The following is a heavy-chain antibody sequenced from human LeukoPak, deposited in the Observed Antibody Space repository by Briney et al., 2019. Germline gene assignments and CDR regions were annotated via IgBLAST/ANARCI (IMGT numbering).Heavy chain of an antibody. D-gene: IGHD6-13*01. CDR2: ISYDGSSK. CDR3: AKDPRYSSSWLDY. V-gene: IGHV3-30*18. Sequence: GGSLRLSCAASGFTFSSYAKHWVRQAPGKGLEWVAVISYDGSSKYYADSVKGRFTISRDNSKNTLYLQMNSLRAEDTAVYYCAKDPRYSSSWLDYWGQGTLVTVSS. J-gene: IGHJ4*02. CDR1: GFTFSSYA.